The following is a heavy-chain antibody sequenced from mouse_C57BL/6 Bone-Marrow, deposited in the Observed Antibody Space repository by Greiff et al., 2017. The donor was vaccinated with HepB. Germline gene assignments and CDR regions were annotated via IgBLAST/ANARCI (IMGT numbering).Heavy chain of an antibody. D-gene: IGHD1-1*01. J-gene: IGHJ1*03. CDR3: ARYERDYGSSYPYFDV. V-gene: IGHV7-3*01. CDR1: GFTFTDYY. Sequence: EVQVVESGGGLVQPGGSLSLSCAASGFTFTDYYMSWVRQPPGKALEWLGFIRNKANGYTTEYSPSVKGRFTISRDNSQSILYLQMNALRAEDSATYYCARYERDYGSSYPYFDVWGTGTTVTVSS. CDR2: IRNKANGYTT.